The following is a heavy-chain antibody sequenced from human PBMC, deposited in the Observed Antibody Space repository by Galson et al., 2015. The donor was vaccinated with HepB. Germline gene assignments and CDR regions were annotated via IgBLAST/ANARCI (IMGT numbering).Heavy chain of an antibody. CDR3: AKGGCSSANCEMPFDI. J-gene: IGHJ3*02. V-gene: IGHV3-23*01. CDR2: ITKSGRSI. D-gene: IGHD2-2*01. Sequence: SLRLSCAASGYTFSNYVMSWVRQAPGKGLEWVSSITKSGRSINYADSVKGRLTISRDDSKNTLYLQMDRLRAEDTAVYYCAKGGCSSANCEMPFDIWGQGTVVTVTS. CDR1: GYTFSNYV.